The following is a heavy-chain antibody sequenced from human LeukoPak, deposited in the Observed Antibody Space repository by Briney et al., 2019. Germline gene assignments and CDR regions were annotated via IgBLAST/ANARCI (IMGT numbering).Heavy chain of an antibody. D-gene: IGHD3-16*01. J-gene: IGHJ3*02. CDR1: GGSISSYY. CDR2: IYYSGST. CDR3: ARATMITVLTAFDI. V-gene: IGHV4-59*08. Sequence: SETLSLTCTVSGGSISSYYWSWIRQPPGKGLVWFGYIYYSGSTNYNPSLKSRVTISVDTSKNQFSLKLSSVTAADTAVYYCARATMITVLTAFDIWGQGTMVTVSS.